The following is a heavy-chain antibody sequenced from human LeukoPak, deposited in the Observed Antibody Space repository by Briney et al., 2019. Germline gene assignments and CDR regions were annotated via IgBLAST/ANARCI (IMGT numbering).Heavy chain of an antibody. Sequence: PGGSLRLSCAASGFTFSDYYMSWIRQAPGKGLEWVSYISSSSSYTNYADSVKGRFTISRDNAKNSLYLQMNSLRAEDTAVYYCARVGTFDAEGPNDYWGQGTLVTVSS. CDR2: ISSSSSYT. V-gene: IGHV3-11*06. J-gene: IGHJ4*02. D-gene: IGHD3-16*01. CDR1: GFTFSDYY. CDR3: ARVGTFDAEGPNDY.